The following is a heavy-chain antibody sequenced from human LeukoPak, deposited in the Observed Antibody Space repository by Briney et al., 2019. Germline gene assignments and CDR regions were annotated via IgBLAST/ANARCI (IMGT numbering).Heavy chain of an antibody. CDR1: GGSFSGYY. Sequence: KTSETLSLTCAVYGGSFSGYYWSWIRQPPGKGLEWIGEINHSGSTNYNPSLKSRVTISVDTSKNQFSLKLSSVTAADTAVYYCASPGERQQPHNWFDPWGQGTLVTVSS. D-gene: IGHD6-13*01. CDR3: ASPGERQQPHNWFDP. V-gene: IGHV4-34*01. J-gene: IGHJ5*02. CDR2: INHSGST.